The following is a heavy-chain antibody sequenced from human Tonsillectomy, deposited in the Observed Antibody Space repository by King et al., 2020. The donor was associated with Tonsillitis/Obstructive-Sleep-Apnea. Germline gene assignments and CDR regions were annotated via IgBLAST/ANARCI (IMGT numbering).Heavy chain of an antibody. CDR3: ARGYSSSQPYYYYMDV. V-gene: IGHV3-53*01. CDR1: GFTVSSNY. Sequence: VQLVESGGGLIQPGGSLRLSCAASGFTVSSNYMSWVRQAPGKGLEWVSVIYSGGSTYYADSVKGRFTISRDNSKNTLYLQMNSLRAEDTAVYYCARGYSSSQPYYYYMDVWGKGTTVTVSS. D-gene: IGHD6-6*01. CDR2: IYSGGST. J-gene: IGHJ6*03.